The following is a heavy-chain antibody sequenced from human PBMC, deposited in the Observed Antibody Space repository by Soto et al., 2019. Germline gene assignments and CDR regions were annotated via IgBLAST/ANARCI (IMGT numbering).Heavy chain of an antibody. D-gene: IGHD2-15*01. CDR2: IHYSGYT. CDR1: GDSISSNSYY. J-gene: IGHJ5*02. V-gene: IGHV4-39*01. Sequence: SETLSLTCTVSGDSISSNSYYWGWIRQPPGRGLEWVGSIHYSGYTYYSPSLKSRLTISVDTSKNQFSLRLSSVTAADTAVYYCARRKDVGVVVGPSNNWFDPWGQGTLVTVSS. CDR3: ARRKDVGVVVGPSNNWFDP.